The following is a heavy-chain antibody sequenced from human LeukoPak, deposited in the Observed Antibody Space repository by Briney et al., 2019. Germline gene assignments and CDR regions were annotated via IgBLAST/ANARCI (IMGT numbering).Heavy chain of an antibody. CDR1: GFTFSSYA. V-gene: IGHV3-30-3*01. J-gene: IGHJ3*02. D-gene: IGHD5-12*01. CDR2: ISYDGSNK. Sequence: GRSLRLSCAASGFTFSSYAMHWVRQAPGKGLEWVAVISYDGSNKYYADSVKGRFTISRDNSKNTLYLQMNSLRAEDTAVYYCARDRGYSWAFDIWGQGTMVTVSS. CDR3: ARDRGYSWAFDI.